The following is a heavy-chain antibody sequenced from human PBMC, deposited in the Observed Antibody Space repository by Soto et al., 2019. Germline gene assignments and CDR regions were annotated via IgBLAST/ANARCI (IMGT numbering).Heavy chain of an antibody. CDR2: IYWDDDK. V-gene: IGHV2-5*02. J-gene: IGHJ3*02. CDR3: ATYYYDSSGYPDAFDI. CDR1: GFSLSTSGVG. Sequence: QITLKESGPTLVKPTQTLTLTCTFSGFSLSTSGVGVGWIRQPPGKALEWLALIYWDDDKRYSPSLKSRLTITKDTSKNQVVLTMTNMDPVDTATYYCATYYYDSSGYPDAFDIWGQGTMVTVSS. D-gene: IGHD3-22*01.